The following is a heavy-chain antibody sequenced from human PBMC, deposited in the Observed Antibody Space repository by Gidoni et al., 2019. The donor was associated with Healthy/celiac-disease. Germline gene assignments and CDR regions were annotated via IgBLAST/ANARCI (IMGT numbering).Heavy chain of an antibody. J-gene: IGHJ5*02. CDR2: ISGDGGST. D-gene: IGHD3-16*01. CDR1: GFPFDDYA. Sequence: EVQLVESGGGVVQPGGSLRLSCAASGFPFDDYAMHWVRQAPGKGLECVSLISGDGGSTYYADSVKGRFTISRDNSKNSLYLQMNSLRTEDTALYYCGYERFGGVWFDPWGQGTLVTVSS. CDR3: GYERFGGVWFDP. V-gene: IGHV3-43*02.